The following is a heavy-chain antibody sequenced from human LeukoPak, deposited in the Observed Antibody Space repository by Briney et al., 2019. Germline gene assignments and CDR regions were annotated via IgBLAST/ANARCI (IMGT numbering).Heavy chain of an antibody. J-gene: IGHJ4*02. CDR3: ARGGGYDPFDY. CDR1: GGTFSSYA. CDR2: VIPIFGTA. D-gene: IGHD5-12*01. Sequence: GASVKVSCKASGGTFSSYAISWVRQAPGQGLEWMGGVIPIFGTANYAQKFQGRVTITADESTSTAYMELSSLRSEDTAVYYCARGGGYDPFDYWGQGTLVTVSS. V-gene: IGHV1-69*13.